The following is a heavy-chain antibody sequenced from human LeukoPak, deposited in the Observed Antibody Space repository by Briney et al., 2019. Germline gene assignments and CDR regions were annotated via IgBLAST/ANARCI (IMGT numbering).Heavy chain of an antibody. V-gene: IGHV3-23*01. J-gene: IGHJ6*04. D-gene: IGHD3-10*01. CDR3: AKEKGILWFGEFGMDV. CDR1: GFTFSSYA. Sequence: PGESLRLSCAASGFTFSSYAMSWVRQAPGKGLEWVSAISGSGGSTYYADSVKGRFTISRDNSKNTLYLQMNSLRAEDTAVYYCAKEKGILWFGEFGMDVWGKGTTVTVSS. CDR2: ISGSGGST.